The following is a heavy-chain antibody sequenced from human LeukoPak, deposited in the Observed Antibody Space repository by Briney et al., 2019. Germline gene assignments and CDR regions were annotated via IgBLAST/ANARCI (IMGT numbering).Heavy chain of an antibody. J-gene: IGHJ4*02. CDR3: ARGGKYYDYVWGSYIFDY. D-gene: IGHD3-16*01. CDR2: IYYSGST. CDR1: GGSIHSYY. Sequence: PSETLSLTCTVSGGSIHSYYWSWIRQPPGKGLEWIGYIYYSGSTNYNPSLKSRVTMSVDTSKNKFSLNLSSVTAADTAVYYCARGGKYYDYVWGSYIFDYWGQGTLVTVSS. V-gene: IGHV4-59*01.